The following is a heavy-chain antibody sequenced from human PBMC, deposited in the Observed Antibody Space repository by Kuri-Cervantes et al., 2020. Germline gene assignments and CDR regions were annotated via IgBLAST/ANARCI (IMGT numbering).Heavy chain of an antibody. Sequence: GGSLRLSCAASGFTFSSYWMSWVRQAPGKGLEWVANIKQDGSEKYYVDSAKGRFTISRDNAKNSLYLQMNSLRAEDTAVYYCARDLEWELPNGTGAMDVWGKGTTVTVSS. CDR3: ARDLEWELPNGTGAMDV. V-gene: IGHV3-7*01. CDR1: GFTFSSYW. J-gene: IGHJ6*03. D-gene: IGHD1-26*01. CDR2: IKQDGSEK.